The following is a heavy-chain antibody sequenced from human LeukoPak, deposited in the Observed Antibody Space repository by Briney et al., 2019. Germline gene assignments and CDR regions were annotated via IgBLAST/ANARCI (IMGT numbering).Heavy chain of an antibody. J-gene: IGHJ3*02. D-gene: IGHD5-24*01. CDR2: IYDTGST. Sequence: PSETLSLTCTVSGGSISNYYWAWIRQPPGKGLEWIGYIYDTGSTKYNPSLKSRLTISLHTSRNQFSLNLSSLTAADTAIYYCARDRNYPDAFDIWGQGRMVTVSP. CDR1: GGSISNYY. V-gene: IGHV4-59*13. CDR3: ARDRNYPDAFDI.